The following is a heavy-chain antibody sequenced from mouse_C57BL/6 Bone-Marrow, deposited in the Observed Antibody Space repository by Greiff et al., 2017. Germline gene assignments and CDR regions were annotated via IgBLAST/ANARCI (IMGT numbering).Heavy chain of an antibody. CDR1: GFTFSSYG. CDR2: ISSGGSYT. Sequence: DVKLVESGGDLVKPGGSLKLSCAASGFTFSSYGMSWVRQTPDQRLEWVATISSGGSYTYYPDSVKGRFTISRDNAKNTLYLQMSSLKSEDTAMYYCARRGFAYCGQGTLVTVSA. V-gene: IGHV5-6*02. CDR3: ARRGFAY. J-gene: IGHJ3*01.